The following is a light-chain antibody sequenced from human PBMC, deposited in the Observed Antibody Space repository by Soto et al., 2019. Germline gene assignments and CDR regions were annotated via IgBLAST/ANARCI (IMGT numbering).Light chain of an antibody. V-gene: IGKV3-20*01. CDR3: QQYGSSPLWT. CDR1: QSVTSSS. CDR2: GTS. Sequence: DIVLTQSPGTLSLSPGETATLSCRASQSVTSSSLAWYQQKPGQAPRLLVYGTSSRATGIPDRFSGSGSGTDSTLTISRLELEDFAVYYCQQYGSSPLWTFGQGTKVDIK. J-gene: IGKJ1*01.